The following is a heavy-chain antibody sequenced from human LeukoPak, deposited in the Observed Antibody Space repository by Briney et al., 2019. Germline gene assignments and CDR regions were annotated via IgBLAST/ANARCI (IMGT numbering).Heavy chain of an antibody. Sequence: PSETLSLTCTVSGGSISSYYWSWIRQPAGKGLEWIGRIYTSGSTNYNPSLKSRVTMSVDTSKNQFSLKLSSVTAADTAVYYCAREFALFGIAAAGTVDPWGQGTLVTVSS. J-gene: IGHJ5*02. CDR2: IYTSGST. CDR3: AREFALFGIAAAGTVDP. D-gene: IGHD6-13*01. CDR1: GGSISSYY. V-gene: IGHV4-4*07.